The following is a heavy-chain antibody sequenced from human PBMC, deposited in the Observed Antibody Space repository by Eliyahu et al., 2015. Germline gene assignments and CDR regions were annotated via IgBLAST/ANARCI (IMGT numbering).Heavy chain of an antibody. CDR2: IFSNDEK. V-gene: IGHV2-26*01. CDR1: GFSLSNARMG. D-gene: IGHD6-6*01. J-gene: IGHJ6*02. CDR3: ARLAVAARPYFYYYYGMDV. Sequence: QVTLKESGPVLVKPTETLTPTCTVSGFSLSNARMGVSWIRQPPGKALEWLAHIFSNDEKSYSTSLKSRLTISKDTSKSQVVLTMTNMDPVDTATYYCARLAVAARPYFYYYYGMDVWGQGTTVTVSS.